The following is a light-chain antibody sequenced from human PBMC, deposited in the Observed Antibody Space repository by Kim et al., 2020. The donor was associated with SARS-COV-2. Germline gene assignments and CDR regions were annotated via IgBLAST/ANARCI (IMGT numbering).Light chain of an antibody. Sequence: GQSVTMSWSGGSSNIGSNSVNWYHQFPGTAPKLLIYNYSQRPSGVPDRFSGSKSGTSAFLAISGLQSEDEADYYCVAWDDSLNAWVFGGGTQLTVL. J-gene: IGLJ3*02. CDR2: NYS. CDR3: VAWDDSLNAWV. V-gene: IGLV1-44*01. CDR1: SSNIGSNS.